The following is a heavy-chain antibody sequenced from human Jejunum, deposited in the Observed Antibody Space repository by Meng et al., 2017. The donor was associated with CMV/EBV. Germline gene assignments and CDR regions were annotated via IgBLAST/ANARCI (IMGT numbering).Heavy chain of an antibody. V-gene: IGHV3-53*01. CDR3: ARARGYTTSGSFDC. Sequence: EGPVGGSGGRLIHAWGSLRLAFSPTGLTVNSYYMGWVRQAPGTGLEWVSIIYSGGTTYYADSVKGRFTISRDISKNTLYLQMTSLRADDTAVYYCARARGYTTSGSFDCWGQGTLVTVSS. CDR1: GLTVNSYY. CDR2: IYSGGTT. D-gene: IGHD5-12*01. J-gene: IGHJ4*02.